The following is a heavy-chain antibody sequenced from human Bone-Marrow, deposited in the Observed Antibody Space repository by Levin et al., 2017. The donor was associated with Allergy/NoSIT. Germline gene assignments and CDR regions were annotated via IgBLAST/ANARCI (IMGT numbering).Heavy chain of an antibody. CDR1: GFTFSNYA. V-gene: IGHV3-23*01. J-gene: IGHJ4*02. CDR2: IGDSGAKT. CDR3: AKDRDRYGWDFDY. D-gene: IGHD5-18*01. Sequence: GESLKISCGASGFTFSNYAMNWVRQAPGKGLEWVSGIGDSGAKTYYADSVKGRFTFSRDNSKDTLYLQMNFLRAEDTALYYCAKDRDRYGWDFDYWGQGTLVTVSS.